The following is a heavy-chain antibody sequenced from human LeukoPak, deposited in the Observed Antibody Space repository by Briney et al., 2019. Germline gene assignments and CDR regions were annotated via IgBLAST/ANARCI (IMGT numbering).Heavy chain of an antibody. CDR2: MNPNSGNT. V-gene: IGHV1-8*01. CDR3: ARADDSSGYYYFFRYYYGMDV. D-gene: IGHD3-22*01. CDR1: GYTFTSYD. Sequence: ASVKVSCKASGYTFTSYDINWVRQATGQGLEWMGWMNPNSGNTGYAQKFQGRVTMTRNTSISTAYMELSSLRSEDTAVYYCARADDSSGYYYFFRYYYGMDVWGQGTTVTVSS. J-gene: IGHJ6*02.